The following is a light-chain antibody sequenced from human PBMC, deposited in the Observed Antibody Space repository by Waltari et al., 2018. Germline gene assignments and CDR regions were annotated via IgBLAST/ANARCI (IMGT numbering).Light chain of an antibody. Sequence: DIQMTQSPSSLSASVGDTVTITCQASQAIDSNLNWYQQKPGKAPQFLISRASSLQSGVPSRFSGGGSGTAFTLTINSLQPEDFATYYCQQGYRFPYTFGQGTKVEIK. J-gene: IGKJ2*01. CDR1: QAIDSN. V-gene: IGKV1-39*01. CDR2: RAS. CDR3: QQGYRFPYT.